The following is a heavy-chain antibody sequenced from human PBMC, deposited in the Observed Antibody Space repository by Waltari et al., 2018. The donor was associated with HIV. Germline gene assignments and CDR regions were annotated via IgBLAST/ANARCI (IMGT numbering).Heavy chain of an antibody. V-gene: IGHV4-34*01. CDR3: ANLISMTATDVFDV. CDR2: VDHRVST. D-gene: IGHD2-21*02. Sequence: QARLEQWGAGLRKHSESRSLTSAVYGTCFTGYYWTWLRQSPGGGLQWICEVDHRVSTHYNPSLKSRVSMSVDTFKHQFSLKFASVTAADTAVYYCANLISMTATDVFDVWGQGTLVSVSS. CDR1: GTCFTGYY. J-gene: IGHJ3*01.